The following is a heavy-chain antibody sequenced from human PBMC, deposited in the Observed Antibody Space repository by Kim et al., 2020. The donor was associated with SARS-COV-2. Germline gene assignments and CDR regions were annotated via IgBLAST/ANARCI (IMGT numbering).Heavy chain of an antibody. CDR1: GFTVSSNY. CDR2: IYSGGST. CDR3: ARVSYGDYFVY. V-gene: IGHV3-53*01. D-gene: IGHD4-17*01. Sequence: GGSLRLSCAASGFTVSSNYMSWVRQAPGKGLEWVSVIYSGGSTYYADSVKGRFTISRDNSKNTLYLQMNSLRAEDTAVYYCARVSYGDYFVYWGQGTLVTVSS. J-gene: IGHJ4*02.